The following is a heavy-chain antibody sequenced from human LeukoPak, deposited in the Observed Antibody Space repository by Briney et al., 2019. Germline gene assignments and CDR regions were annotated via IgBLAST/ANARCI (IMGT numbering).Heavy chain of an antibody. J-gene: IGHJ6*03. CDR2: IYYSGST. D-gene: IGHD2-8*01. CDR3: ARAPRSLSYYDGNYYYMDV. Sequence: SETLSLTCTVSGGSISSHYWSWMRQPPGKGLEWIGYIYYSGSTNYNPSLKSRVTISVDTSKNQFSLKLSSVTAADTAVYYCARAPRSLSYYDGNYYYMDVWGKGTTVTVSS. CDR1: GGSISSHY. V-gene: IGHV4-59*11.